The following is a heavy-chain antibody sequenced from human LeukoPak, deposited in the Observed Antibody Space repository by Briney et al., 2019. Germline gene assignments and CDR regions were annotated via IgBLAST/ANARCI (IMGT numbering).Heavy chain of an antibody. CDR2: ISSSSSTI. CDR3: ALIRSDFYDSSGQFDY. V-gene: IGHV3-48*04. D-gene: IGHD3-22*01. Sequence: GGSLRLSCAASGFPFSRYSMNWVRQAPGKGLEWVSYISSSSSTIYYADSVKGRFTISRDNAKNSLYLQMNSLRAEDTAVYYCALIRSDFYDSSGQFDYWGQGTLDTVSS. J-gene: IGHJ4*02. CDR1: GFPFSRYS.